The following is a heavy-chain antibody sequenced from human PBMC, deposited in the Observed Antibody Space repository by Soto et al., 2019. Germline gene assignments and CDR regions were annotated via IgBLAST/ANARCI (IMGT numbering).Heavy chain of an antibody. CDR1: GGTFSSYT. CDR2: IIPILGIA. CDR3: ARVGRDNYGPGIYYYYYYMDV. J-gene: IGHJ6*03. Sequence: QVQLVQSGAEVKKPGSSVKVSCKASGGTFSSYTISWVRQAPGQGLEWMGRIIPILGIANYAQKFQGRVTITADKSTSTAYMELSSLRSEDTAVYYCARVGRDNYGPGIYYYYYYMDVWGKGTTVTVSS. D-gene: IGHD3-10*01. V-gene: IGHV1-69*02.